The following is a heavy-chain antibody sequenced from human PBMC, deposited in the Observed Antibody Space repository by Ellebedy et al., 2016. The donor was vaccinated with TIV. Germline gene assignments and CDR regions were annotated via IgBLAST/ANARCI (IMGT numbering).Heavy chain of an antibody. CDR1: GYTFTIYY. V-gene: IGHV1-46*01. CDR3: ARVGYDMVKGYNFVDY. CDR2: IDPSGATT. Sequence: AASVKVSCKASGYTFTIYYMHWVRQSPGQGLDWMGIIDPSGATTDYAQKFQGRVTMTRDTSTRTGNMELRSLRSDDTAVYYCARVGYDMVKGYNFVDYWGQGTRVTVSS. J-gene: IGHJ4*02. D-gene: IGHD5-24*01.